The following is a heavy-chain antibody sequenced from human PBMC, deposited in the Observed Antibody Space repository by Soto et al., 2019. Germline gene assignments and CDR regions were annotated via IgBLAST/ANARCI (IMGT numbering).Heavy chain of an antibody. Sequence: EGSLRLSCAVSGISFNDAWMTLVRQSPGKGLEWVGRIGSEIDGATIDYAEPVKGRFTISRDGSKSTVFLQMNSLNTGDTAIYFCIADNSYFLGGGLHWGKVNXVTAST. CDR2: IGSEIDGATI. J-gene: IGHJ4*02. CDR3: IADNSYFLGGGLH. V-gene: IGHV3-15*04. D-gene: IGHD2-15*01. CDR1: GISFNDAW.